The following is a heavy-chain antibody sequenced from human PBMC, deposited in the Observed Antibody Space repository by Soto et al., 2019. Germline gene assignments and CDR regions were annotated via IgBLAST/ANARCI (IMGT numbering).Heavy chain of an antibody. D-gene: IGHD6-13*01. Sequence: PSETLSLTCTVSGVSISRYSYYWGWIRQAPGKGLEWVSAISGSGGSTYYADSVKGRFTISRDNSKNTLYLQMNSLRAEDTAVYYCAKDTGIAAGLRLMSYFDYWGQGTLVTVSS. CDR3: AKDTGIAAGLRLMSYFDY. V-gene: IGHV3-23*01. CDR2: ISGSGGST. J-gene: IGHJ4*02. CDR1: GVSISRYSYY.